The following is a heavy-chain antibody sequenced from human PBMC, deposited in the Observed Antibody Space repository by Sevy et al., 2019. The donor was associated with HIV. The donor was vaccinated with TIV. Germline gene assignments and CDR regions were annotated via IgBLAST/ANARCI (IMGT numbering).Heavy chain of an antibody. Sequence: SETLSLTCTVSGGSISSYYWSWIRQPPGKGLEWIGYIYYSGSTNYNPSLKSRVTISVDTSKNQFSLKLSSVTAADTAVYYCARVGYCSSTSCQISYNYYYGMDVWGQGTTVTVSS. CDR3: ARVGYCSSTSCQISYNYYYGMDV. CDR1: GGSISSYY. CDR2: IYYSGST. V-gene: IGHV4-59*01. J-gene: IGHJ6*02. D-gene: IGHD2-2*01.